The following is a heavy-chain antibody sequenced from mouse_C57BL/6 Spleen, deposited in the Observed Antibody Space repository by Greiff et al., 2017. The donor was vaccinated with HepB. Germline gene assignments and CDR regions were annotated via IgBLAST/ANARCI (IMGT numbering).Heavy chain of an antibody. Sequence: VKLMESDAELVKPGASVKISCKVSGYTFTDHTIHWMKQRPEQGLEWIGYIYPRDGSTKYNEKFKGKATLTADKSSSTAYMQLNSLTSEDSAVYFCARADGYHYWYFDVWGTGTTVTVSS. D-gene: IGHD2-3*01. J-gene: IGHJ1*03. CDR3: ARADGYHYWYFDV. CDR2: IYPRDGST. V-gene: IGHV1-78*01. CDR1: GYTFTDHT.